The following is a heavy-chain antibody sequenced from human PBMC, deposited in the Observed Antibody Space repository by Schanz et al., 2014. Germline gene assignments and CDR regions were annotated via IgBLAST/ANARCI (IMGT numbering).Heavy chain of an antibody. CDR2: ISTFRNEDT. D-gene: IGHD5-18*01. CDR3: TRGGYSYALSAFDI. J-gene: IGHJ3*02. V-gene: IGHV1-18*01. CDR1: GYTFISYG. Sequence: QVQLVQSGAEVRKPGASVKVSCKASGYTFISYGISWVRQAPGQGPEFMGWISTFRNEDTNSAQRFQGRLTMTTDTSTGTAYMELRSLRSDDTALYYCTRGGYSYALSAFDIWGQGTMVTVSS.